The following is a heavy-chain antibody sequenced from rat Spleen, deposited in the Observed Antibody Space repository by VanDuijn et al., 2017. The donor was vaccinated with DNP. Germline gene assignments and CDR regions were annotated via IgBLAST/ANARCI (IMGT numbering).Heavy chain of an antibody. J-gene: IGHJ2*01. CDR2: ISYDGRRT. Sequence: EVRLVESGGDLVQPGGSLKLSCAASGFTFSDYYMAWVRQATTKGLEWVAYISYDGRRTYYGDSVKGRFTISRDNAKSTLFLQMNSLRSEDMATYYCARHVLPLRVWDYWGQGVMVKVSS. CDR3: ARHVLPLRVWDY. V-gene: IGHV5-22*01. D-gene: IGHD4-1*01. CDR1: GFTFSDYY.